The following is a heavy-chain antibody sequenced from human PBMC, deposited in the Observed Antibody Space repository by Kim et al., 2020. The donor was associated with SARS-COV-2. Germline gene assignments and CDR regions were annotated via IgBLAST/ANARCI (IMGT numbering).Heavy chain of an antibody. V-gene: IGHV4-59*08. CDR2: IYYIGST. CDR3: ARGFDY. CDR1: GGSISSYY. Sequence: SETLSLTCTVSGGSISSYYWSWIRQPPGKGLQWIEYIYYIGSTNYNPSLKSRFTISVDKSKNQFSLKLSSVTAADTAVYYCARGFDYLGQGTLVTVSS. J-gene: IGHJ4*02.